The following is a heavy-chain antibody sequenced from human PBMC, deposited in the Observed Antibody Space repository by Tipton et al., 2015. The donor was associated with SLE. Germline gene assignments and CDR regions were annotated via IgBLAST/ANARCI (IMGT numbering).Heavy chain of an antibody. CDR2: VFYSWST. CDR1: GGSISSSSYY. J-gene: IGHJ3*02. CDR3: ARCNYVEMATIRAFDI. Sequence: TLSLTCTVSGGSISSSSYYWGWIRQPPGKGLDGIGRVFYSWSTYYNPSLKSRGTISVETAKKQFSLKRSSVTAADTAVYYCARCNYVEMATIRAFDIWGQGTMVTVSS. V-gene: IGHV4-39*07. D-gene: IGHD5-24*01.